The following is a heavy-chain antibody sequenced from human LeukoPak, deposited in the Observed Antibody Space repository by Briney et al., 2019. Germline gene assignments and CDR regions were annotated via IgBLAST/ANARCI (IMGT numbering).Heavy chain of an antibody. CDR3: ARRLTQYAGFDP. Sequence: SQTLSLTCAFSGDSVSINSVTWNWIRQSPSRGLEWLGRTYYRGMLYNDYEVSVRGRITANPDTSKNQFSLHLNSVTPGDTAVYSCARRLTQYAGFDPWGQGILVTVSS. V-gene: IGHV6-1*01. CDR1: GDSVSINSVT. D-gene: IGHD2-2*01. CDR2: TYYRGMLYN. J-gene: IGHJ5*02.